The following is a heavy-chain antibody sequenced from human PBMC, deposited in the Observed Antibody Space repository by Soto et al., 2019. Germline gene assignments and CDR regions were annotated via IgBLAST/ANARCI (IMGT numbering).Heavy chain of an antibody. CDR2: IKSKTNGETR. V-gene: IGHV3-15*01. Sequence: EVRLVESGGGLVKSGGSLRLSCAASGFAFSNAWMSWVHQAPGKGLEWVGRIKSKTNGETRDYAAPVKGRFIMSRDDSKNTLYLQMNSLKTEDTAVYYCTTDDPINRNWGQGTLVTVSS. CDR1: GFAFSNAW. CDR3: TTDDPINRN. J-gene: IGHJ4*02.